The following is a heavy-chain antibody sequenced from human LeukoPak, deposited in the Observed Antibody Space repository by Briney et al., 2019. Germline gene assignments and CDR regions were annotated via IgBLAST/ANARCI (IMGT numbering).Heavy chain of an antibody. J-gene: IGHJ5*02. V-gene: IGHV4-4*02. CDR1: GVFISSSNW. D-gene: IGHD6-19*01. CDR3: ARDPWEYSSGWYSDRWFDP. CDR2: IYHSGST. Sequence: SGTLSLTCAVSGVFISSSNWWSWVRQPPGKGLEWIGEIYHSGSTNYNPSLKSRVTISVDTSKNQFSLKLSSVTAADTAVYYCARDPWEYSSGWYSDRWFDPWGQGTLVTVSS.